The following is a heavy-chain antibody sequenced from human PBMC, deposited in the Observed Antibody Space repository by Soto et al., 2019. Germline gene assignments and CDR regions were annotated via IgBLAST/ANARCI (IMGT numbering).Heavy chain of an antibody. D-gene: IGHD3-10*01. CDR3: ARGGYYGSGSYYGYYYYGMDV. V-gene: IGHV4-4*02. CDR1: GGSISSSNW. J-gene: IGHJ6*02. CDR2: IYHSGST. Sequence: PSETLSLTCAVSGGSISSSNWWSWVRQPPGKGLEWIGEIYHSGSTNYNPSLKSRVTISVDKSKNQFSLKLSSVTAADTAVYYCARGGYYGSGSYYGYYYYGMDVWGQGTTVTVS.